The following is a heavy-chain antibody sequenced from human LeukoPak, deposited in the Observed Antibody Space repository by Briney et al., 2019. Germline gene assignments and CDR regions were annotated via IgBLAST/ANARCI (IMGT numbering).Heavy chain of an antibody. J-gene: IGHJ5*02. CDR3: ARAGIWFGEVTRRNWFDP. CDR1: GGSISSSSYY. CDR2: IYYSGST. V-gene: IGHV4-39*07. D-gene: IGHD3-10*01. Sequence: KASETLSLTCTVSGGSISSSSYYWGWIRQPPGKGLEWIGSIYYSGSTYYNPSLKSRVTISVDTSKNQFSLKLSSVTAADTAVYYCARAGIWFGEVTRRNWFDPWGQGTLVTVSS.